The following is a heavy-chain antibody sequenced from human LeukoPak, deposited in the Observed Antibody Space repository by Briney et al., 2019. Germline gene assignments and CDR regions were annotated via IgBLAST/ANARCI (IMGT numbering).Heavy chain of an antibody. CDR2: MCHSGST. Sequence: PSETLSLTCTVSGGSISSSSYYWGWIRQPPGKGLEWIGIMCHSGSTYYNPSLKSRLTISVDTSKNQFSLKLSSVTATDTAVYYCARRGYCSSTSCYEYWFDPWGQGTLVTVST. CDR1: GGSISSSSYY. CDR3: ARRGYCSSTSCYEYWFDP. D-gene: IGHD2-2*01. V-gene: IGHV4-39*01. J-gene: IGHJ5*02.